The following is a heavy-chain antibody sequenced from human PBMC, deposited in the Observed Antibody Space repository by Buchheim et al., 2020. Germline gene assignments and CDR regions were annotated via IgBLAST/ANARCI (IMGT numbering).Heavy chain of an antibody. J-gene: IGHJ6*02. CDR3: AKPLRVTVTPSYYYSGMDV. D-gene: IGHD4-17*01. CDR1: GFTFSSYG. V-gene: IGHV3-30*18. CDR2: ISYDGSNK. Sequence: QVQLVESGGGVVQPGRSLRLSCAASGFTFSSYGMHWVRQAPGKGLEWVAVISYDGSNKYYADSVKGRFAISRDNSKNTLYLQMNSLRAEDTAVYYCAKPLRVTVTPSYYYSGMDVWGQGTT.